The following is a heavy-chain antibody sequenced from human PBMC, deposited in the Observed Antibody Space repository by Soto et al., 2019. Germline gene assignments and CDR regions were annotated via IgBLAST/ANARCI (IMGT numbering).Heavy chain of an antibody. J-gene: IGHJ6*02. CDR2: VSYDGSNN. CDR3: AKDRQYSRGWDNINTYYYYGMDV. CDR1: GFTFSSYG. V-gene: IGHV3-30*18. Sequence: QSGGSLRLSCAASGFTFSSYGIHWVRQAPGKGLEWVAIVSYDGSNNYYADSVKGRFTVSRDNSKNTLYLQINSLRGEDTAVYYCAKDRQYSRGWDNINTYYYYGMDVWGQGTTVTVSS. D-gene: IGHD6-19*01.